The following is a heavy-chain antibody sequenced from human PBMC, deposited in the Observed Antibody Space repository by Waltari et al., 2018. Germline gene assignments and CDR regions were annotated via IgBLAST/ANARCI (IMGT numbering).Heavy chain of an antibody. CDR1: VFTFSSYG. CDR2: ISSTGSNT. V-gene: IGHV3-33*01. D-gene: IGHD3-16*02. J-gene: IGHJ3*01. CDR3: ARDIAFGGVIVMNEAFDF. Sequence: QLYLVESGGGVVQPGRSLRLSCAASVFTFSSYGMHWVRQPPGKGLQWVAVISSTGSNTYYADSVRGRFTISRDNSQNILYLQMNSLRAEDTAVYYCARDIAFGGVIVMNEAFDFRGRGTTVTVSP.